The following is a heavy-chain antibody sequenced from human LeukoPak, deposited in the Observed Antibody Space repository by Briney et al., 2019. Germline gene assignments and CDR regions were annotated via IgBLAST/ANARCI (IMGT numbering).Heavy chain of an antibody. D-gene: IGHD3-16*02. CDR2: IKSKTDGGTT. CDR1: GFTFSSYE. V-gene: IGHV3-15*01. Sequence: PGGSLRLSCAASGFTFSSYEMNWVRQAPGKGLEWVGRIKSKTDGGTTDYAAPVKGRFTISRDDSKNTLYLQMNSLKTEDTAVYYCTTSIMITFGGVIAKYYFDYWGQGTLVTVSS. J-gene: IGHJ4*02. CDR3: TTSIMITFGGVIAKYYFDY.